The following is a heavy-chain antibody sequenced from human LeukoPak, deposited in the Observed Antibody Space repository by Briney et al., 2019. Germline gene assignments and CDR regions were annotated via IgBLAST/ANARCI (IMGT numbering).Heavy chain of an antibody. Sequence: SETLSLTCGVYGGSFSGYYCSWIRHFPGKGLQWIGEISHSEGTNSNPSLKSRVTISVDTSKNQFSLKLSSVTAADTAVYYCARTDSSGYHDYWGQGALVTVSS. CDR3: ARTDSSGYHDY. D-gene: IGHD3-22*01. CDR2: ISHSEGT. CDR1: GGSFSGYY. J-gene: IGHJ4*02. V-gene: IGHV4-34*01.